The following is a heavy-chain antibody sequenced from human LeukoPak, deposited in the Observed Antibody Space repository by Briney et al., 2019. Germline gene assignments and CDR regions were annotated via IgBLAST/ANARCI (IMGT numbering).Heavy chain of an antibody. V-gene: IGHV3-23*01. CDR2: FSGSGGST. J-gene: IGHJ4*02. D-gene: IGHD6-19*01. CDR1: GFTFSSYG. Sequence: GGSLRLSCTASGFTFSSYGMSWVRQAPGKGLEWVSSFSGSGGSTYYTGSVKGRFTISRDNSKNTLYLQMNSLRAEDTAVYYCAPLAVADQYFHYWGQGTLVTVSS. CDR3: APLAVADQYFHY.